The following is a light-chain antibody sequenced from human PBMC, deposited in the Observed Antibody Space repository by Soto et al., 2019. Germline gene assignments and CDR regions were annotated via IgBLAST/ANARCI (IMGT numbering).Light chain of an antibody. V-gene: IGLV2-14*03. CDR1: DSDIGAYDY. CDR2: DVI. Sequence: QSALTQPASVSGSPGQAITISCTGTDSDIGAYDYVTWYQHHPGEAPKLIIFDVIDRPSGVSDRFSGSKSGNTASLTISGLQAEDEADYYCSSYTGSNTFVVFGGGTKLTVL. J-gene: IGLJ2*01. CDR3: SSYTGSNTFVV.